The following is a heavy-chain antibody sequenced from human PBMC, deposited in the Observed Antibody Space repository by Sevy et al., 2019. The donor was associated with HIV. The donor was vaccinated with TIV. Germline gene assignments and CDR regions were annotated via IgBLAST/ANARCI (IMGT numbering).Heavy chain of an antibody. D-gene: IGHD6-19*01. J-gene: IGHJ3*02. CDR2: IDHTGRTTYKPSLT. CDR1: GGSFNGFY. CDR3: PGGQGGGSGSRATVFDI. V-gene: IGHV4-34*01. Sequence: SETLSLTCVVNGGSFNGFYWNWIRQPPGKGLEWIGEIDHTGRTTYKPSLTNYNPSLKSRVTISLDTSKNQFSLKLTAVTAEDTAVYYWPGGQGGGSGSRATVFDIWGQGTMVTVSS.